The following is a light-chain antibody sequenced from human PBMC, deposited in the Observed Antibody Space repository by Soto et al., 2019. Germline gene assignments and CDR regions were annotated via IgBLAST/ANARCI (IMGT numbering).Light chain of an antibody. CDR2: DDT. CDR3: QVWDNSGDVYV. CDR1: NVGSES. J-gene: IGLJ1*01. V-gene: IGLV3-21*02. Sequence: SYELTQPPSVSVAPGQTARITCVGNNVGSESVHWYQQKPGQAPVLVVHDDTDRPSGIPERFSGSISETTATLTISRVEAGDEADYYCQVWDNSGDVYVFGTGTKLTVL.